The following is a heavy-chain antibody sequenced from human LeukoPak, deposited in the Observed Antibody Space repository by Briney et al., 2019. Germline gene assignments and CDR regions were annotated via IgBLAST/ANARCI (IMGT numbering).Heavy chain of an antibody. CDR3: ARAKGLFDH. V-gene: IGHV1-46*01. CDR2: INPSGGST. CDR1: GYTFAIYY. J-gene: IGHJ4*02. Sequence: GASVKVSWKASGYTFAIYYIHWVRQAPEQGLEWMGIINPSGGSTSYTQKFQGRLTMTRDTSTSTVYMELSSLRSEGTAVYYCARAKGLFDHWGQGTLVTVSS.